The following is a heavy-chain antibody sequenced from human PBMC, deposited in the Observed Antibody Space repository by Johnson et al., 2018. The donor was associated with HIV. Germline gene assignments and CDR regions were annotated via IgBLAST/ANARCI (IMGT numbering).Heavy chain of an antibody. V-gene: IGHV3-30*19. CDR2: ISYDGSNK. CDR1: GFTFSSYG. J-gene: IGHJ3*02. Sequence: QVQLVESGGGVVQPGGSLRLSCAASGFTFSSYGMHWVRQAPGKGLEWVAVISYDGSNKYYADSVKGRFTISRDNSKNTLYLQMNSLRAEDTAVYYCGRDWNNWNVGWLDAFDIWGQGTMVTVSS. CDR3: GRDWNNWNVGWLDAFDI. D-gene: IGHD1-20*01.